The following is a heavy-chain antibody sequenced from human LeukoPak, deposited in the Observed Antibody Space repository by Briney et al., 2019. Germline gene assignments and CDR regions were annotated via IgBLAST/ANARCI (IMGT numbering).Heavy chain of an antibody. CDR1: AGSFSGYY. CDR3: ARWAYCSSTGCYGRYYYYYMDV. CDR2: INHSGST. D-gene: IGHD2-2*01. J-gene: IGHJ6*03. V-gene: IGHV4-34*01. Sequence: KPSETLSLKCAVYAGSFSGYYWSWIRQPPGKGLEWIGEINHSGSTNYNPSLKSRVTISVDTSKNQFSLKLSSVTAADTAVYYCARWAYCSSTGCYGRYYYYYMDVWGKGTTVTVSS.